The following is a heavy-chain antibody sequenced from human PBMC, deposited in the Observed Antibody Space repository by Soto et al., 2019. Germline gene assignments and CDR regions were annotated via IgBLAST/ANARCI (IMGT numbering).Heavy chain of an antibody. J-gene: IGHJ6*03. CDR1: GYTFTSYD. CDR2: MNPNSGNT. V-gene: IGHV1-8*01. CDR3: ARGGFGYCSSTSCLYYYYYYMDV. Sequence: ASVKVSCKASGYTFTSYDINWVRQATGQGLEWMGWMNPNSGNTGHAQKFQGRVTMTRNTSISTAYMELSSLRSEDTAVYYCARGGFGYCSSTSCLYYYYYYMDVWGKGTTVTVSS. D-gene: IGHD2-2*03.